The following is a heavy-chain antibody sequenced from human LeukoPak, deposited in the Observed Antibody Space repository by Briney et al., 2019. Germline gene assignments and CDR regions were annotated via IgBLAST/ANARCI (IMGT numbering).Heavy chain of an antibody. CDR1: GGAFNADY. J-gene: IGHJ6*03. V-gene: IGHV4-59*01. Sequence: SETLSLTCAVHGGAFNADYWSWIRQPPGKGLEWIGYIYYSGSTNYNPSLKSRVTISVDTSKNQFSLKLSSVTAADTAVYYCARATYSSGWPYYYYYMDVWGKGTTVTISS. D-gene: IGHD6-19*01. CDR2: IYYSGST. CDR3: ARATYSSGWPYYYYYMDV.